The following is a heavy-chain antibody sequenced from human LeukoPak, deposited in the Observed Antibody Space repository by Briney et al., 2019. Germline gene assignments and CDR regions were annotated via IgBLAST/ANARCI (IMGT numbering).Heavy chain of an antibody. CDR3: TRHPAEGDY. D-gene: IGHD2-15*01. CDR2: ISGSSSNT. Sequence: GGSLRLSCAASGFTFSSYGMSWIRQAPGKGLESVSYISGSSSNTNYADSVKGRFTISRDNAKNSLYLQMNSLRPEDTAVYYCTRHPAEGDYWGQGTLVTVSS. CDR1: GFTFSSYG. V-gene: IGHV3-11*03. J-gene: IGHJ4*02.